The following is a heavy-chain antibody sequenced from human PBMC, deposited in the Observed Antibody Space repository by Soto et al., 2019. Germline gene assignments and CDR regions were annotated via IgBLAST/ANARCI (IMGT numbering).Heavy chain of an antibody. J-gene: IGHJ4*02. CDR2: ISGSGGST. V-gene: IGHV3-23*01. Sequence: PGRSLRLSCAASGFTFSSYAMSWVRQAPGKGLEWVSAISGSGGSTYYADSVKGRFTISRDNSKNTLYLQMNSLRAEDTAVYFCAKDPKYSSGRGPFDYWGQGNLVTGS. CDR3: AKDPKYSSGRGPFDY. D-gene: IGHD6-19*01. CDR1: GFTFSSYA.